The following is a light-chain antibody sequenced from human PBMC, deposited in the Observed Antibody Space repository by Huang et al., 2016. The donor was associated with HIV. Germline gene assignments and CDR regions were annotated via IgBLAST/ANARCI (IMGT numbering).Light chain of an antibody. CDR1: QSVYSSSTSKDY. Sequence: DIIMTQSPDSLAVSLGERATLNCRSSQSVYSSSTSKDYMAWFQQKPGQPPRLRLFWASTREAGVPDRVSGSGSGTHFTLTIANLEAEDAAIYYCQQYYSSPQTFGQGTRVEVK. CDR3: QQYYSSPQT. CDR2: WAS. V-gene: IGKV4-1*01. J-gene: IGKJ1*01.